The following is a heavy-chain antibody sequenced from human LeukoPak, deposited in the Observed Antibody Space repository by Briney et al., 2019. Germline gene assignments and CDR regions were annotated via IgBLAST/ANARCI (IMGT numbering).Heavy chain of an antibody. CDR2: FYCGGST. Sequence: GGSLTLSCAASGFTVSTNYMSWVPDAPGKGLEWVSVFYCGGSTYYRDSVKGRFTISRDNSKNTAYLQMNSLRAEDTAVYYCARSRDTVDYYDSGGYFAYWGQGTLVTVSS. J-gene: IGHJ4*02. CDR1: GFTVSTNY. CDR3: ARSRDTVDYYDSGGYFAY. V-gene: IGHV3-66*02. D-gene: IGHD3-22*01.